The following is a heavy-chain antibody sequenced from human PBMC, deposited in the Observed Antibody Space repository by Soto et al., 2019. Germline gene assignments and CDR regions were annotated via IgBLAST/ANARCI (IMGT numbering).Heavy chain of an antibody. D-gene: IGHD5-12*01. CDR3: ARQGRSIGGYYFDY. J-gene: IGHJ4*02. CDR2: IYYSGST. Sequence: QLQLQESGPGLVKTSETLSLTCTVSGGSISTSSYYWGWIRQPPGKGLEWIGSIYYSGSTYYNPSLTSRVTISVDTSKTQFSLKLSSVTAADTAVYYCARQGRSIGGYYFDYWGQGTLVTVSS. V-gene: IGHV4-39*01. CDR1: GGSISTSSYY.